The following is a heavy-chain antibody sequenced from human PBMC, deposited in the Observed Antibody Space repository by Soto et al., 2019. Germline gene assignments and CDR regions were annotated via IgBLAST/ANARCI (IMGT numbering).Heavy chain of an antibody. Sequence: QVQLVQSGAAVQKPGASVMVSCKASGYTFTSNGISWVRQAPGQGLEWIGWISANNGNTNYAQKLQGRVTMTRDTSTDTVYMELRSLRSEDTALYYCARDRAHGFDVWGQGTMVTVSA. V-gene: IGHV1-18*01. J-gene: IGHJ3*01. CDR2: ISANNGNT. CDR3: ARDRAHGFDV. CDR1: GYTFTSNG.